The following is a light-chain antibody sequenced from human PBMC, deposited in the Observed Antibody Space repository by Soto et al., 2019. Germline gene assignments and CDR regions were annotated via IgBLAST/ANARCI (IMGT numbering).Light chain of an antibody. Sequence: EIVMTQSPATLSVSPGERATLSCRASQSVSSNLAWYQQKPGQAPRLLIYGASTRATGIPARFNGSGSGTEFTLTIRSLQSEDFAVYYWQQYNNWRGTFGQGTKVEIK. J-gene: IGKJ1*01. CDR3: QQYNNWRGT. CDR1: QSVSSN. V-gene: IGKV3-15*01. CDR2: GAS.